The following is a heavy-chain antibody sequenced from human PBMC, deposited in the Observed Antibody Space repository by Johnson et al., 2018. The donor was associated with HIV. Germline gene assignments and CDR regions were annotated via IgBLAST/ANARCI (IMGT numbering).Heavy chain of an antibody. D-gene: IGHD1-26*01. CDR2: ILYDGSNK. V-gene: IGHV3-30*03. CDR3: AGGSYNDAFDI. CDR1: GFTFSNFG. J-gene: IGHJ3*02. Sequence: HVQLVESGGGVVQPGRSLRLSCAASGFTFSNFGIHWVRQAPGKGLEWVAVILYDGSNKYYADSVKGRFTISRDNSKNTLYLQLNSLRAEDAAVYYCAGGSYNDAFDIWGQGTMVTVSS.